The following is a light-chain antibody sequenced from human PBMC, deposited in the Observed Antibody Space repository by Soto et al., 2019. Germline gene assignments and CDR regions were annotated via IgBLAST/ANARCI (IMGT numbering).Light chain of an antibody. J-gene: IGKJ2*01. CDR2: DAS. CDR3: LQYANHPPFT. Sequence: DIQMTQSPSSLSASVGDRVTITCQASQDISNYLNWYQQKPGKAPKLLIYDASNLETGVPTKFSGSGSGTDFTIPISSQQHEDIATYYCLQYANHPPFTFGQGTKL. CDR1: QDISNY. V-gene: IGKV1-33*01.